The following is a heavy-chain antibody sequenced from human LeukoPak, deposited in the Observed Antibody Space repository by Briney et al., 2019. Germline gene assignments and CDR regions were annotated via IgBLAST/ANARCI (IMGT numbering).Heavy chain of an antibody. CDR2: ISSSSSYI. CDR3: ARDSVPTRYQLLLYGMDV. D-gene: IGHD2-2*01. J-gene: IGHJ6*02. CDR1: GSTFSGYE. Sequence: GGSLRLSCAGSGSTFSGYEVNWVRQAPGKGLEWVSSISSSSSYIYYADSVKGRFTISRDNAKNSLYLQMNSLRAEDTAVYYCARDSVPTRYQLLLYGMDVWGQGTTVTVSS. V-gene: IGHV3-21*01.